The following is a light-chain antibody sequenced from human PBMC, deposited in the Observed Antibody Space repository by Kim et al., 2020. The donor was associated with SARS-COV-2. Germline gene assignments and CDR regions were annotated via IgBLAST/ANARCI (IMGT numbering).Light chain of an antibody. CDR3: QQYKYWPPIT. CDR2: YAS. V-gene: IGKV3-15*01. CDR1: HDVDTD. J-gene: IGKJ4*01. Sequence: EVVMTQSPATLSLSLGERASLSCRASHDVDTDLAWYQQKPGQGPRLLIYYASTRATDIPARFSGSGSGTDFTLTISSLQSEDFAVYYCQQYKYWPPITFGGGTKVEI.